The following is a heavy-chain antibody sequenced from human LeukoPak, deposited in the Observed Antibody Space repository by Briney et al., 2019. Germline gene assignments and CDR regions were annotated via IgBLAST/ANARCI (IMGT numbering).Heavy chain of an antibody. CDR1: GGSISSSSYY. V-gene: IGHV4-39*07. CDR2: IYYSGST. D-gene: IGHD3-10*01. J-gene: IGHJ4*02. CDR3: ARVYYYGSGSYVYYFDY. Sequence: SETLSLTCTVSGGSISSSSYYWGWIRQPPGKGLEWIGSIYYSGSTYYNPSLKSRVTISVDTSKNQFSLKLSSVTAADTAVYYCARVYYYGSGSYVYYFDYWGQGTLVTVSS.